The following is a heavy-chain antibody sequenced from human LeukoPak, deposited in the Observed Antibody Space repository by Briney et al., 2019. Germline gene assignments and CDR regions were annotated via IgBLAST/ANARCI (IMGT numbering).Heavy chain of an antibody. CDR1: GGSTSSGGYS. D-gene: IGHD6-13*01. Sequence: SQTLSLTCAVSGGSTSSGGYSWSWIRQPPGKGLEWIGYIWHSGSTYYNPSLKSRVTISVDRSNNQFSLKLSSVTAADTAVYYCAAQYGDSSSWYGGRFDYWGQGTLVTVSS. J-gene: IGHJ4*02. CDR2: IWHSGST. CDR3: AAQYGDSSSWYGGRFDY. V-gene: IGHV4-30-2*01.